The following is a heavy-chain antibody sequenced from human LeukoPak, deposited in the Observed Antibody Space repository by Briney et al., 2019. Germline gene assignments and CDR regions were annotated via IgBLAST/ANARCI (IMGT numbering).Heavy chain of an antibody. D-gene: IGHD3-3*01. V-gene: IGHV3-23*01. Sequence: GGSLRLSCAASGFTFDDYAMLWVRQAPGKGLEWVSAISGSGGSTYYADSVKGRFTISRDNSKNTLYLQMNSLRAEDTAVYYCAKVPYDFWSGYYMDYYYGMDVWGQGTTVTVSS. J-gene: IGHJ6*02. CDR2: ISGSGGST. CDR1: GFTFDDYA. CDR3: AKVPYDFWSGYYMDYYYGMDV.